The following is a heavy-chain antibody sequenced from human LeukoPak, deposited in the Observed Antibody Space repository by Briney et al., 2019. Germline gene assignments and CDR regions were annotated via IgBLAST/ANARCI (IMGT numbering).Heavy chain of an antibody. Sequence: GASVKVSCKASGYTFTSYYMHWVRQAPGQGLEWMGIINPSGGSTGYAQKFQGRVTMTRDTSTSTVYMELSSLRSEDTAVYYCARGANYYDSSGYYHEIDYWGQGTLVTVSS. V-gene: IGHV1-46*01. CDR1: GYTFTSYY. CDR3: ARGANYYDSSGYYHEIDY. CDR2: INPSGGST. J-gene: IGHJ4*02. D-gene: IGHD3-22*01.